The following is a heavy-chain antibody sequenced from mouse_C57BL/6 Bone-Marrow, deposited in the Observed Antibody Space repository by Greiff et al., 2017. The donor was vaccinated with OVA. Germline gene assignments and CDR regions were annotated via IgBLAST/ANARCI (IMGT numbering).Heavy chain of an antibody. CDR2: ISNGGGST. CDR1: GFTFSDYY. CDR3: AEYDYDVGFAY. Sequence: EVKLVESGGGLVQPGGSLKLSCAASGFTFSDYYMYWVRQTPEKRLEWVAYISNGGGSTYYPDTVKGRFTISRDNAKNTLYLQMSRLKSEDTAMYYCAEYDYDVGFAYWGQGTLVTVSA. D-gene: IGHD2-4*01. V-gene: IGHV5-12*01. J-gene: IGHJ3*01.